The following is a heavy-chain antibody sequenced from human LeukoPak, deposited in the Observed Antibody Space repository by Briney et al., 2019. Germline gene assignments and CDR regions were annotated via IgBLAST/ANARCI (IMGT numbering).Heavy chain of an antibody. CDR3: ARVFDSGSQAYFYYMDV. Sequence: SETLSLTCTVSGGSISSYYWSWIRQPAEKGLEWIGHIYTSGNTNYNPSLKSRVSMSVDTSKNQFSLKLSSVTAADTAVYYCARVFDSGSQAYFYYMDVWGKGTTVTISS. CDR2: IYTSGNT. D-gene: IGHD3-10*01. V-gene: IGHV4-4*07. J-gene: IGHJ6*03. CDR1: GGSISSYY.